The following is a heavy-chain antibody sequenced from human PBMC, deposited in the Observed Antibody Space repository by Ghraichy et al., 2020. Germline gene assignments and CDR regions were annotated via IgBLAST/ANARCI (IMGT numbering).Heavy chain of an antibody. Sequence: GGSLRLSCAASGFTFSNAWMNWVRQAPGKGLEWVGRIKSKTDGGTTDYAAPVKGRFTISRDDSKNTLYLQMNSLKTEDTAVYYCTTEALGMIVVVNDAFDIWGQGTMVTVSS. J-gene: IGHJ3*02. V-gene: IGHV3-15*07. CDR3: TTEALGMIVVVNDAFDI. CDR2: IKSKTDGGTT. D-gene: IGHD3-22*01. CDR1: GFTFSNAW.